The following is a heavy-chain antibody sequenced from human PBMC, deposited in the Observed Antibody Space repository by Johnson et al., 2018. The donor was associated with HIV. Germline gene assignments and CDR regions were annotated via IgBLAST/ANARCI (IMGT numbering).Heavy chain of an antibody. CDR2: IYSGGST. CDR3: ARSPEGDAFDI. V-gene: IGHV3-66*02. Sequence: MQLVESGGGLVQPGGSLRLSCAASGFTVSSNYMSWVRQAPGQGLEWVSVIYSGGSTYYAYSVKGRFTISRDNSKNTLYLQMNSLRAEDTAVYYCARSPEGDAFDIWGQGTMVTVSS. J-gene: IGHJ3*02. CDR1: GFTVSSNY.